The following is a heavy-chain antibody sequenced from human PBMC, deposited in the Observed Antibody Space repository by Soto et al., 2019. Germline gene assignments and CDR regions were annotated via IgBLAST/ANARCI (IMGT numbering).Heavy chain of an antibody. D-gene: IGHD2-15*01. J-gene: IGHJ4*02. Sequence: EAQLVESGGGLVQPGGSLRLSCAASGFTFSRYSMSWVRQAPGKGLEWVSYISSTSNTIDYADSVKGRFTISRDNAKNSLYLHMNSLSAEYTAVYYCARDRGCSGGICYRDLDYWGQGTLVTVSS. CDR3: ARDRGCSGGICYRDLDY. V-gene: IGHV3-48*01. CDR1: GFTFSRYS. CDR2: ISSTSNTI.